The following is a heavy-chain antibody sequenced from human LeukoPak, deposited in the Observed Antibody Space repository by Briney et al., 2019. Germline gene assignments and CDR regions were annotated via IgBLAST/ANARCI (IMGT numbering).Heavy chain of an antibody. V-gene: IGHV3-30*18. J-gene: IGHJ4*02. Sequence: GGSLRLSCAASGVTFSSYGMHWVRQAPGKGLEWVAVISYDGSNKHYADSVQGRFSISRDNYKDTLYLQMNSLRVEDTAVYYCAKGWNTVDYWGQGTLVTVSS. CDR3: AKGWNTVDY. CDR2: ISYDGSNK. CDR1: GVTFSSYG. D-gene: IGHD4-17*01.